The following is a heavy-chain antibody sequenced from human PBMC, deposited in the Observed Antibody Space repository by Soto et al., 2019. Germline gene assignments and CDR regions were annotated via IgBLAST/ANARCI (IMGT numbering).Heavy chain of an antibody. V-gene: IGHV4-30-4*01. CDR2: IHYSGST. CDR3: ATLLRFFGP. Sequence: SETLSLTCTVSGGSISSGDYYWSWIRQPPGKGLEWIGYIHYSGSTYYNPSLKSRITISVEKSKNQFSLKLSSVTAADTAVYYCATLLRFFGPWGQGILVTVSS. D-gene: IGHD3-3*01. CDR1: GGSISSGDYY. J-gene: IGHJ5*02.